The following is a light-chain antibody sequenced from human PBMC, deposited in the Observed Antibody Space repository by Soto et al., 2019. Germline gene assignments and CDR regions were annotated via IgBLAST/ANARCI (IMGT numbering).Light chain of an antibody. J-gene: IGLJ1*01. V-gene: IGLV1-40*01. CDR2: GGN. Sequence: SVLTQPPSVSGAPGQTVTISCTGSSSDIGAPYDVHWYQHLPGTAPKLLIYGGNNRPSGVPGRFSGSRSGTPASLDITGLQAEDEAAYFCQSYDMSLNNYVFGTGTKVTVL. CDR1: SSDIGAPYD. CDR3: QSYDMSLNNYV.